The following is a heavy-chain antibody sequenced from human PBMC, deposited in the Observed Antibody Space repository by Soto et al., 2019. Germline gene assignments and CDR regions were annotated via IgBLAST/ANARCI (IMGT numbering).Heavy chain of an antibody. D-gene: IGHD3-22*01. CDR2: IIPISETT. CDR3: ARALLSHSYDSGGYDSYFHAMDV. V-gene: IGHV1-69*06. CDR1: GGTFSSLD. J-gene: IGHJ6*02. Sequence: SVKVSCKASGGTFSSLDINWVRQAPGQGLEWMGGIIPISETTNYAQIFQGRVSIVADISTSTAYMELSRLRSEDTAVYYCARALLSHSYDSGGYDSYFHAMDVWGQGTPVTV.